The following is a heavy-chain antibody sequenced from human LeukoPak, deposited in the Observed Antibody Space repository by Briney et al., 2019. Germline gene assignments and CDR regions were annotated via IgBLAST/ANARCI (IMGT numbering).Heavy chain of an antibody. CDR3: ARDGSGITMIVVVFDI. Sequence: GASVKVSCKASGYTFTSYAISWVRQAPGQGLEWMGRIIPILGIANYAQKFQGRVTITADKSTSTAYMELSSLRSEDTAVYYCARDGSGITMIVVVFDIWGQGTMVTVSS. J-gene: IGHJ3*02. CDR1: GYTFTSYA. CDR2: IIPILGIA. D-gene: IGHD3-22*01. V-gene: IGHV1-69*04.